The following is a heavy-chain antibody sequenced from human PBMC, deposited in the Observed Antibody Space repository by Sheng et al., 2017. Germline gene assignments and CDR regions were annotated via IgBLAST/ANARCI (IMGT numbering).Heavy chain of an antibody. CDR2: ISGSGGST. D-gene: IGHD2-21*02. J-gene: IGHJ1*01. Sequence: EVQLLESGGGLVQPWGVPSRLSCAASGFTFSSYAMSWVRQAPGKGLEWVSAISGSGGSTYYADSVKGRFTISRDNSKNTLYLQMNSLRAEDTAVYYCAKGVGIVVVTRTRYFQHWGQGTLVTRLL. CDR3: AKGVGIVVVTRTRYFQH. CDR1: GFTFSSYA. V-gene: IGHV3-23*01.